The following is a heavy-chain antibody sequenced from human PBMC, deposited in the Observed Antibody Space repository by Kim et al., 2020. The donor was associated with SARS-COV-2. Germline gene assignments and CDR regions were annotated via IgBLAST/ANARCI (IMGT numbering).Heavy chain of an antibody. Sequence: NKNYAQKLQGRVTMTTDTSTSTGYMELRSLRSDDTAVYYCARGGWDWFDPWGQGTLVTVSS. CDR3: ARGGWDWFDP. J-gene: IGHJ5*02. CDR2: NK. V-gene: IGHV1-18*01. D-gene: IGHD1-26*01.